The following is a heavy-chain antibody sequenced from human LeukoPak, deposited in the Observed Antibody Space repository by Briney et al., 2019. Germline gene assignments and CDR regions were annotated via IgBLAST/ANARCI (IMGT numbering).Heavy chain of an antibody. CDR2: INHSGST. CDR1: CGSFSGYY. Sequence: SETLSLTCAVYCGSFSGYYWSWIRQPPGKGLEWIGEINHSGSTNYNPSLKSRVTISVDTSKNQFSLKLSSVTAADTAVYYCAREARAYSLSGAYYYYYMDVWGKGTTLTVSS. V-gene: IGHV4-34*01. CDR3: AREARAYSLSGAYYYYYMDV. J-gene: IGHJ6*03. D-gene: IGHD2-8*02.